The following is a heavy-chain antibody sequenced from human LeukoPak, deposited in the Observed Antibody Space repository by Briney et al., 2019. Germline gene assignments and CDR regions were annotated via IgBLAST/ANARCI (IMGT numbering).Heavy chain of an antibody. Sequence: ASVKVSCKASGYTFTGYYMHWVRQAPGQGLEWMGWINPNSGGTNYAQKFQGRVTMTRDTSISTAYMELSRLRSDDTAVYYCARTSPYCSSTSCPHGSFDIWGQGTMVTVSS. V-gene: IGHV1-2*02. D-gene: IGHD2-2*01. CDR2: INPNSGGT. J-gene: IGHJ3*02. CDR1: GYTFTGYY. CDR3: ARTSPYCSSTSCPHGSFDI.